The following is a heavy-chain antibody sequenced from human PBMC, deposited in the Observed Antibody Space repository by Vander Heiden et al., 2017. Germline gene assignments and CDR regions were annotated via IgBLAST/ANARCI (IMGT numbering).Heavy chain of an antibody. CDR1: GYSISSGYY. V-gene: IGHV4-38-2*01. CDR3: ARVEYLSSGWYPPTWWFDP. J-gene: IGHJ5*02. D-gene: IGHD6-13*01. CDR2: IYHSGST. Sequence: QVQLQESGPGLVKPSETLSLTCAVSGYSISSGYYWGWIRQPPGKGLEWIGSIYHSGSTYYNPSLKSRVTISVDTSKNQFSLKLSSVTAADTAVYYCARVEYLSSGWYPPTWWFDPWGQGTLVTVSS.